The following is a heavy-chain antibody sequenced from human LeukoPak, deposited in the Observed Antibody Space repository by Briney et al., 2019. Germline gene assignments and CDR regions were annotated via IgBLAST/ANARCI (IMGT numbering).Heavy chain of an antibody. D-gene: IGHD6-13*01. CDR1: GGSISSSSYY. J-gene: IGHJ4*02. V-gene: IGHV4-39*01. Sequence: PSETLSLTCTVSGGSISSSSYYWGWIRQPPGKGLEWIGSIYYSGSTYYNPSLKSRVTISVDTSKNQFSLKLSSVTAADTAVYYCARCADTIAAVQDFDYWGQGTLVTVSS. CDR3: ARCADTIAAVQDFDY. CDR2: IYYSGST.